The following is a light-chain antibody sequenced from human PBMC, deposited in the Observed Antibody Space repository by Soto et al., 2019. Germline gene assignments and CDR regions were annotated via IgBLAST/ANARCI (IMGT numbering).Light chain of an antibody. CDR1: SSDVGSYNL. CDR3: CSCAGSSTFV. CDR2: EVS. J-gene: IGLJ3*02. V-gene: IGLV2-23*02. Sequence: QSALTQPASVSGSPGQSITISCTGTSSDVGSYNLVSWYQQHPGKAPKLMIYEVSKRPSGVSNRFSVSKSGNTASLTISGLQAEDEADYYCCSCAGSSTFVFGGGTKVTVL.